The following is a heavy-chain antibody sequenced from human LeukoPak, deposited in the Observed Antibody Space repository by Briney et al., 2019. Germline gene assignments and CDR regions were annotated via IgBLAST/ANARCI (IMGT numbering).Heavy chain of an antibody. Sequence: PSETLSLTCTVSGGSISSKSYSWGWVRQPPGKGLEWIGSIYYRGGTYYNPSLNSRVTISVDTSKNHFSLRLYSVTAADTAVYYCAKEGGIAARHYFDYWGQGTLVTVSS. D-gene: IGHD6-6*01. CDR1: GGSISSKSYS. CDR2: IYYRGGT. CDR3: AKEGGIAARHYFDY. J-gene: IGHJ4*02. V-gene: IGHV4-39*02.